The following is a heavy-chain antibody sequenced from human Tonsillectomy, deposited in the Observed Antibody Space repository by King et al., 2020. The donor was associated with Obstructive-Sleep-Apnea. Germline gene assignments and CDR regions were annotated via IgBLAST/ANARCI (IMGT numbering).Heavy chain of an antibody. CDR2: IRSRANGFAT. D-gene: IGHD3-10*01. V-gene: IGHV3-73*01. CDR3: ARRVGESQPLSSYGLDV. Sequence: VQLVESGRGLVQPGGSLKISCAASGFTFSGCAMHWVRQTPGKGLEWVGRIRSRANGFATAYAASVRGRFSISRDDSKNTAYLQINSLKTEDTAVYYCARRVGESQPLSSYGLDVWGQGTTVTVSS. CDR1: GFTFSGCA. J-gene: IGHJ6*02.